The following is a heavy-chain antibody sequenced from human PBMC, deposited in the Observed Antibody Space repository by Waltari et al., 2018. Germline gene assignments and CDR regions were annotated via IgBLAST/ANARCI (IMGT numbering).Heavy chain of an antibody. Sequence: QVQLVRSSADGTKPGASVKVSCKASGYTLPSNATSWMRQATGHGLGWRGWRNGKSGSTNCDKNFQQNLKSRVNMTTGTAKRKAYMERKGVRSEDTGVYSCATGDDFLTGEYIGFDYWGQGTMVTVSS. D-gene: IGHD3-9*01. V-gene: IGHV1-18*01. CDR1: GYTLPSNA. CDR2: RNGKSGST. J-gene: IGHJ4*02. CDR3: ATGDDFLTGEYIGFDY.